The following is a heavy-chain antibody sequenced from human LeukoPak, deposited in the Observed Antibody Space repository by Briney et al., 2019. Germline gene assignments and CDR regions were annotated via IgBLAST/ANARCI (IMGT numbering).Heavy chain of an antibody. D-gene: IGHD3-10*01. Sequence: ASVKVSCKASGYTFTSYDINWVRQATGQGLEWMGWMNPNSGNTGYAQKFQGRVTMTRNTSISTAYMELSSLRSEDTAVYYCARAPMVRGVYRGASGYWGQGTLVTVSS. V-gene: IGHV1-8*01. CDR1: GYTFTSYD. CDR2: MNPNSGNT. CDR3: ARAPMVRGVYRGASGY. J-gene: IGHJ4*02.